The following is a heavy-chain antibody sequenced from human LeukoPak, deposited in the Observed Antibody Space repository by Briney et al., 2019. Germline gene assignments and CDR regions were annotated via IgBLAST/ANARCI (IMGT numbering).Heavy chain of an antibody. V-gene: IGHV4-34*01. D-gene: IGHD2-2*02. CDR1: GGSFSGYY. CDR2: INHSVVT. Sequence: PSETLSLTCAVYGGSFSGYYWRWIRQPQGKGLEWIGEINHSVVTNYTPSLKSRVNISVDTSKNQFSLKLSSVTAADTAVYYCARVGVVVPAAINSGRVFFNYGGQGTLVTVS. CDR3: ARVGVVVPAAINSGRVFFNY. J-gene: IGHJ4*02.